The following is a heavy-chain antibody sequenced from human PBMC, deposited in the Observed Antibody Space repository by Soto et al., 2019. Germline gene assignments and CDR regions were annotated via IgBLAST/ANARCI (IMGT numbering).Heavy chain of an antibody. CDR1: GFTFSNYA. D-gene: IGHD2-21*02. J-gene: IGHJ5*02. CDR2: ISGSGGST. Sequence: PGGSLGLFCAAFGFTFSNYAMSWTRQAAGKGLDWVSAISGSGGSTYSADHVEGRFTISRHNSKNTLDLRMNRLRVEERAVYYCAKSPDTARPNWFDPWGQGTLVTVSS. V-gene: IGHV3-23*01. CDR3: AKSPDTARPNWFDP.